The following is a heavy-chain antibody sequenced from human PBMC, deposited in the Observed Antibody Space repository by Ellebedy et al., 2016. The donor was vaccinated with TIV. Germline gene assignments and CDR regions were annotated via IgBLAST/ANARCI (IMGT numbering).Heavy chain of an antibody. CDR1: GFTFNSYS. Sequence: GESLKISCAASGFTFNSYSMNWVRQAPGKGLEWVSYISSGSVSIYYADSVKGRFTISRDNAKTSLFLQMNRLRDEDTAVYYCARLYSSSWYGFDYWGPGTLVTVSS. CDR2: ISSGSVSI. J-gene: IGHJ4*02. D-gene: IGHD6-13*01. CDR3: ARLYSSSWYGFDY. V-gene: IGHV3-48*02.